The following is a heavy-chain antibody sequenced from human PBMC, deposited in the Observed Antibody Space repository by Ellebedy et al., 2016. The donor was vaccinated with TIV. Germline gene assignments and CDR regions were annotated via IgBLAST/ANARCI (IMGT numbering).Heavy chain of an antibody. CDR3: ARGALYYYAMDV. V-gene: IGHV1-8*02. D-gene: IGHD3-3*02. CDR1: GDTFTNFD. J-gene: IGHJ6*02. CDR2: MNPHGNT. Sequence: ASVKVSXXASGDTFTNFDINWARQAAGQGLEWMGWMNPHGNTGYAQKFLGRVTLSRDTSISTAYMEVTRLRSDDTAVYYCARGALYYYAMDVWGLGTTVTVSS.